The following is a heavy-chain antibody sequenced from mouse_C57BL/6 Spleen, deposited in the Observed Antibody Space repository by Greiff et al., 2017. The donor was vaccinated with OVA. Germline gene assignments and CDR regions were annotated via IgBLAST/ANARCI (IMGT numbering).Heavy chain of an antibody. V-gene: IGHV14-4*01. CDR1: GFNIKDDY. CDR3: TTRLNGY. Sequence: EVKLQESGAELVRPGASVKLSCTASGFNIKDDYMHWVKQRPEQGLEWIGWIDPENGDTEYASKFQGKATITADTSSNTAYLQLSSLTSEDTAVYYCTTRLNGYWGQGTTLTVSS. J-gene: IGHJ2*01. D-gene: IGHD2-4*01. CDR2: IDPENGDT.